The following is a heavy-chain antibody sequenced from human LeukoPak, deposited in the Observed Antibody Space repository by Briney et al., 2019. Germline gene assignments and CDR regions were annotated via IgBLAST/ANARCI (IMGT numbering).Heavy chain of an antibody. CDR2: IPSSGSII. CDR1: GFTFSSYE. CDR3: ARSGLPGIAVAADFDY. Sequence: GGSLRLSCAASGFTFSSYEMNWVRQAPGKGLEWVSYIPSSGSIIYYADSVKGRFTISRDNAKNSLFLQMNSLRAEDTAVYYCARSGLPGIAVAADFDYWGQGTLVTVSS. J-gene: IGHJ4*02. V-gene: IGHV3-48*03. D-gene: IGHD6-19*01.